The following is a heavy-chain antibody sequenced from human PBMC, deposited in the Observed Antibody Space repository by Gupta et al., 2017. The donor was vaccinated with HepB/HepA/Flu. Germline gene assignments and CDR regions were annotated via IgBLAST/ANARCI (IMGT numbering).Heavy chain of an antibody. D-gene: IGHD6-6*01. CDR2: INHSGST. J-gene: IGHJ4*02. CDR3: ARDLGSSYAY. V-gene: IGHV4-30-2*01. CDR1: GGSISSGGYS. Sequence: QLQLQESGSGLVKPSQTLSLTCAVSGGSISSGGYSWSWIRPPPGKGLEWIGYINHSGSTYYNPSLKSRVKISGDRSKNQFSLKLRYVTAEDTAVYDVARDLGSSYAYGGQGTLVTVSS.